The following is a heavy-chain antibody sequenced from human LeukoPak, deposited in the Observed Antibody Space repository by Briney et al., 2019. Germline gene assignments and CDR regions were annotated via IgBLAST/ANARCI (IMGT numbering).Heavy chain of an antibody. CDR1: GFTFSSYE. J-gene: IGHJ4*02. D-gene: IGHD3-10*01. CDR3: ARVFWFGELFY. CDR2: ISSSGSTI. V-gene: IGHV3-48*03. Sequence: PGGSLRLSCAASGFTFSSYEMNWVRQAPGKGLEWVSYISSSGSTIYYADSVKGRFTISRDNAKNSLYLQMNSLRAEDTAIYYCARVFWFGELFYWGQGTLVTVSS.